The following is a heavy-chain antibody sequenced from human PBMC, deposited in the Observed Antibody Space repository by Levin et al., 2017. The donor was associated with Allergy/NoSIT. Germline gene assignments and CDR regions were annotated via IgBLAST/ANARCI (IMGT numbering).Heavy chain of an antibody. D-gene: IGHD6-19*01. V-gene: IGHV4-39*01. J-gene: IGHJ4*02. CDR3: ARHYSSGWYVYFDY. CDR2: IYYSGST. CDR1: GGSISSSSYY. Sequence: ESLKISCTVSGGSISSSSYYWGWIRQPPGKGLEWIGSIYYSGSTYYNPSLKSRVTISVDTSKNQFSLKLSSVTAADTAVYYCARHYSSGWYVYFDYWGQGTLVTVSS.